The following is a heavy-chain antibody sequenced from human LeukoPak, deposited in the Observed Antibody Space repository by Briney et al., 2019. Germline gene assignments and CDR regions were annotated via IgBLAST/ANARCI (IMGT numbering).Heavy chain of an antibody. D-gene: IGHD6-6*01. Sequence: KSSETLSLTCTVSGGSISSYYWSWIRQPPGKGLEWIGYIYYSGSTYYNPSLKSRVTISVDTSKNQFSLKLSSVTAADTAVYYCARKSIAPTSGIYDYWGQGTLVTVSS. V-gene: IGHV4-59*01. CDR3: ARKSIAPTSGIYDY. CDR1: GGSISSYY. CDR2: IYYSGST. J-gene: IGHJ4*02.